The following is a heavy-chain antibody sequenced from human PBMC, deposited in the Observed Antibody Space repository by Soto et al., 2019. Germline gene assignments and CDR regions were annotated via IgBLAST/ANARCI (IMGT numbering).Heavy chain of an antibody. CDR1: DGSISPYY. CDR3: ARDGGGSVVPNWFDP. V-gene: IGHV4-4*07. J-gene: IGHJ5*02. Sequence: QVQLQESGPGLVKPSETLSLTCSVSDGSISPYYWNWIRQPAGKGLERIGRIDANGYTNYNPSLKGRVTMSVDTSKNQFSLKVTSVTAADTAMYYCARDGGGSVVPNWFDPWGRGTLVTVSS. CDR2: IDANGYT. D-gene: IGHD3-22*01.